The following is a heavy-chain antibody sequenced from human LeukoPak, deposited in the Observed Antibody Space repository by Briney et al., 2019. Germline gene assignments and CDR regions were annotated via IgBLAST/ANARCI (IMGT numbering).Heavy chain of an antibody. Sequence: SLRLSCAASGFTFSSYSMNWVRQAPGKGLEWVSSISSSSSYIYYADSVKGRFTISRDNAKDSLYLQMNSLRAEDTAVYYCARNTGYCSGGSCYSELIDYWGQGTLVSVSS. J-gene: IGHJ4*02. CDR3: ARNTGYCSGGSCYSELIDY. D-gene: IGHD2-15*01. CDR2: ISSSSSYI. CDR1: GFTFSSYS. V-gene: IGHV3-21*01.